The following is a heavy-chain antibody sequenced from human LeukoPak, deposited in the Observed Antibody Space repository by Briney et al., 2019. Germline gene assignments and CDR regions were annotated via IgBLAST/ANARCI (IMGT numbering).Heavy chain of an antibody. J-gene: IGHJ4*02. CDR3: ARVRAAGPHFDY. Sequence: SETLSLTCTVSGGSINSYSWSWIRQPPGKGLEWIGYIYYSGSTNYNPSLESRVTISVDTSKNQFSLKLSSVTAADTAVYYCARVRAAGPHFDYRGQGTLVTVSS. V-gene: IGHV4-59*01. CDR1: GGSINSYS. D-gene: IGHD6-13*01. CDR2: IYYSGST.